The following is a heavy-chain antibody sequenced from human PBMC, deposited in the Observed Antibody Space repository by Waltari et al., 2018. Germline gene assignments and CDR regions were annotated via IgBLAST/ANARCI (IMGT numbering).Heavy chain of an antibody. CDR3: AGGYSSYYGMDV. V-gene: IGHV3-21*02. D-gene: IGHD6-13*01. J-gene: IGHJ6*02. CDR1: GFTCHTYT. CDR2: ISSTSSDI. Sequence: EVQLVESGGGLVKPGGSLRLSCAASGFTCHTYTMNWVRQAPGKGLEWVSSISSTSSDIYYADSVKGRFTISRDNAKSSLYLQLNSLRAEDTAVYYCAGGYSSYYGMDVWGQGTTVTVSS.